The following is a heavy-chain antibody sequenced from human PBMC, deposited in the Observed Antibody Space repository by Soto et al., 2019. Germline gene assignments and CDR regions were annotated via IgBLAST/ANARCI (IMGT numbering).Heavy chain of an antibody. CDR3: ARAFTYDSSGFYYYGMDV. V-gene: IGHV3-73*01. Sequence: PGGSLRLSCAASGFTFSGSAMHWVRQASGKGLEWVGRIRSQVNGYATAYAASVKGRFTISRDNAKNTLYLQMNSLRAEDTAVYYCARAFTYDSSGFYYYGMDVWGQGTTVTVSS. J-gene: IGHJ6*02. D-gene: IGHD3-22*01. CDR2: IRSQVNGYAT. CDR1: GFTFSGSA.